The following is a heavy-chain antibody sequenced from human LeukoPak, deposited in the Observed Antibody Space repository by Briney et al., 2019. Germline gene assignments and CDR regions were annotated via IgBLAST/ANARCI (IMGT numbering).Heavy chain of an antibody. J-gene: IGHJ4*02. V-gene: IGHV1-69*04. D-gene: IGHD5-24*01. CDR3: ASRPGMATMSNYFDY. Sequence: ASVKVSCKASGGTFSSYAISWARQAPGQGLEWMGRIIPILGIANYAQKFQGRVTITADKSTSTAYMELSSLRSEDTAVYYCASRPGMATMSNYFDYWGQGTLVTVSS. CDR1: GGTFSSYA. CDR2: IIPILGIA.